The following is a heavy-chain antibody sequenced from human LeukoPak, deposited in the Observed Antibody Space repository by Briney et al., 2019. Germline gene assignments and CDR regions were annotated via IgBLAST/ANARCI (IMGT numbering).Heavy chain of an antibody. CDR2: INQDGSEK. V-gene: IGHV3-7*04. J-gene: IGHJ4*02. Sequence: PGGSLRLSCEASGFTFSTSWMSWARQAPGKGPECVANINQDGSEKYYVDSVKGRSTISRDNAQKSLYLQMNSLRADDTAVYYCAKDSSANYWGQGTLVTVSS. CDR1: GFTFSTSW. D-gene: IGHD3-10*01. CDR3: AKDSSANY.